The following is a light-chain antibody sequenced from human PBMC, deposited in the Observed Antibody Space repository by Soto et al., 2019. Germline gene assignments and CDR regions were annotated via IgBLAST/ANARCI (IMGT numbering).Light chain of an antibody. CDR1: QSLLHSDGKTY. CDR3: QQRSNWPIT. J-gene: IGKJ5*01. Sequence: DIVMTQTPLSLSVTPGQPASISCKSSQSLLHSDGKTYLYWYLQKPGQSPQLLIYDASNRATGIPARFSGSGSGTDFTLTISSLEPEDFAVYYCQQRSNWPITFGQGTRLEIK. V-gene: IGKV2D-29*02. CDR2: DAS.